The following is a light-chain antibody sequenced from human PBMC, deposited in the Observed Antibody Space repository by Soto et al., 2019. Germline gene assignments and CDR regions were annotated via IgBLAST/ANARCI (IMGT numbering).Light chain of an antibody. CDR3: QHHHSYSQT. Sequence: DLQMTQSPPTLSAAVGDRVTITCRASQRIRHYLACDQQMPGKAPNLLIYGASTLQSGFPARFSGSVSGTELTLTISSLQPDDFGPYFCQHHHSYSQTFGQGTKVEIQ. V-gene: IGKV1-5*01. CDR1: QRIRHY. CDR2: GAS. J-gene: IGKJ1*01.